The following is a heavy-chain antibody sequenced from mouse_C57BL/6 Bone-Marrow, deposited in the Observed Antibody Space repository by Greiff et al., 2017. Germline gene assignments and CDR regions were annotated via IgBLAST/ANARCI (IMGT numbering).Heavy chain of an antibody. CDR3: VRHHYYGDAMDY. D-gene: IGHD1-1*01. V-gene: IGHV10-1*01. J-gene: IGHJ4*01. Sequence: EVQLVESGGGLVQPKGSLKLSCAASGFSFNTYAMNWVRQAPGKGLEWVARIRSKSNNYATYYADSVKDRFTISRDDSESMLYLQMNNLKTEDTAMYYCVRHHYYGDAMDYWGQGTSVTVSS. CDR2: IRSKSNNYAT. CDR1: GFSFNTYA.